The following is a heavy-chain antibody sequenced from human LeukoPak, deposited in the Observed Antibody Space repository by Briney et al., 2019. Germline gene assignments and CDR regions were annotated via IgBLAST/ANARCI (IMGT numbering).Heavy chain of an antibody. CDR1: GLSLKTDGVG. V-gene: IGHV2-5*02. CDR2: IYWDYDQ. CDR3: AHRRTGGYDS. J-gene: IGHJ5*01. D-gene: IGHD5-12*01. Sequence: ESGPTLVNPTEPLTLTCTFSGLSLKTDGVGVASIGQLTGMALEWLTIIYWDYDQRYRSSLRNRLSIAKDSSKNQVVLTMTNMDPLDTATYFCAHRRTGGYDSWGQGILVTVSS.